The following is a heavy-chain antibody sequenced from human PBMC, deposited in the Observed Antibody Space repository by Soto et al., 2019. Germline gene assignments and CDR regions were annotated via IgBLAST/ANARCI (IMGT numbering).Heavy chain of an antibody. CDR3: AKDRVGGVPDAFDI. D-gene: IGHD2-8*01. Sequence: LRLSCAASGFTSTNYVMNWVRQAPGKGLEWVSSISGSGTTTFYADSVKGRFIISRDNSKNTLYLQMNSLRAEDTALYYCAKDRVGGVPDAFDIWGQGTMVTVSS. V-gene: IGHV3-23*01. CDR1: GFTSTNYV. CDR2: ISGSGTTT. J-gene: IGHJ3*02.